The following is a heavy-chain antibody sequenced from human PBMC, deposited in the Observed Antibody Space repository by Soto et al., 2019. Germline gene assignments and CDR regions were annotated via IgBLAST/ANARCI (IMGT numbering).Heavy chain of an antibody. D-gene: IGHD2-8*01. V-gene: IGHV1-18*01. CDR1: GYTFSSYG. CDR3: ARDFYYARSLPTRYGMDL. J-gene: IGHJ6*02. CDR2: ISGYNGNT. Sequence: QVQLVQSGAEVKKPGASVKVSCKASGYTFSSYGISWVRQAPGQGLEWMGWISGYNGNTYYAQKFQGRVTMTTDTSTSTAYMELRSLRSDDTAVYYCARDFYYARSLPTRYGMDLWGQGTTVTVSS.